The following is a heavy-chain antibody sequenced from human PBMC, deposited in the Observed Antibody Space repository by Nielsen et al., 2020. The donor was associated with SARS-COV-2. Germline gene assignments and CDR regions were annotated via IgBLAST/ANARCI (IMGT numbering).Heavy chain of an antibody. D-gene: IGHD3-3*01. Sequence: ASVKVSCKASGYIFTSDYMLWVRQPPGQGLEWLGSFNTSAGTTSYAQKFQGRVTMTRDTSTSTVYMELSSLRSEDTAVYYCATSTPLVRSAWFDPWGQGTLVTVSS. J-gene: IGHJ5*02. CDR1: GYIFTSDY. V-gene: IGHV1-46*01. CDR2: FNTSAGTT. CDR3: ATSTPLVRSAWFDP.